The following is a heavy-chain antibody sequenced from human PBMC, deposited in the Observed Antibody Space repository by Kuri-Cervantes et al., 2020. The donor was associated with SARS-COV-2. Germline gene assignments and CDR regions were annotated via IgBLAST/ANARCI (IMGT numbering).Heavy chain of an antibody. V-gene: IGHV3-74*01. Sequence: LSLTCAASGFTFSTYWMHWVRQAPGKGLVWVSRINSDGSSRSYADSVKGRFTISRDNAKNTLFLQMNSLRAEDMAVYYCARDPITMRVLDYWGQGTLVTVSS. J-gene: IGHJ4*02. CDR1: GFTFSTYW. CDR3: ARDPITMRVLDY. CDR2: INSDGSSR. D-gene: IGHD3-22*01.